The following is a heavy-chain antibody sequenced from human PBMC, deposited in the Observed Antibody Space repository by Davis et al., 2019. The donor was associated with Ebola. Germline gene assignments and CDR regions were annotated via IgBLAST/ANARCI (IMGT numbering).Heavy chain of an antibody. V-gene: IGHV1-2*06. CDR3: AREAGGLLWFGELLMHGMDV. Sequence: ASVKVSCKASGYTFTSYGISWVRQAPGQGLEWMGRINPNSGGTNYAQKFQGRVTMTRDTSISTAYMELSRLRSDDTAVYYCAREAGGLLWFGELLMHGMDVWGKGTTVTVSS. J-gene: IGHJ6*04. D-gene: IGHD3-10*01. CDR1: GYTFTSYG. CDR2: INPNSGGT.